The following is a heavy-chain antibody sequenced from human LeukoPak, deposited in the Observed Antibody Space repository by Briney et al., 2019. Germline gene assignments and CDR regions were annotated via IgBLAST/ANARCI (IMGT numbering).Heavy chain of an antibody. CDR2: INPNSGGT. V-gene: IGHV1-2*06. CDR3: ARATPVINYDFWSGGRAYYYYYMDV. CDR1: GYTFTGYY. J-gene: IGHJ6*03. Sequence: ASVKVSCKASGYTFTGYYMHWVRQAPGQGLEWMGRINPNSGGTNYAQKFQGRVTMTRDTSISTAYMELSRLRSDDTAVYYCARATPVINYDFWSGGRAYYYYYMDVWGKGTTVTVSS. D-gene: IGHD3-3*01.